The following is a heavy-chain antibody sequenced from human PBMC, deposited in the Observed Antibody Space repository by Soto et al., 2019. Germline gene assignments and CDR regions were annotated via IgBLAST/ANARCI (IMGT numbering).Heavy chain of an antibody. Sequence: TSETLSLTCTVSGDSISSSSYYWGWIRQPPGKGLEWIGSIFYSGSTYYNPSLKSRVTISVDTSKNQFSLNLSSVTAADTAEYYCARGACSPTYYYGMDVWGQGTTVTVSS. CDR2: IFYSGST. D-gene: IGHD2-15*01. J-gene: IGHJ6*02. V-gene: IGHV4-39*01. CDR1: GDSISSSSYY. CDR3: ARGACSPTYYYGMDV.